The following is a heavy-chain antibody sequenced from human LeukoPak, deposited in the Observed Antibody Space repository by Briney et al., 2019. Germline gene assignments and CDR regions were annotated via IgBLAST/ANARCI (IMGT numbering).Heavy chain of an antibody. CDR2: ISYIGST. CDR1: ADSFSSHY. D-gene: IGHD4-17*01. Sequence: SETLSLTCAVSADSFSSHYWTWIRQPPGKGLEWIGYISYIGSTNYNPSLKNRVTIPIDTSKNQFSLKLSSVTAADTAVYYCARDLVTVTKGFDIWGQGTMVSVSS. V-gene: IGHV4-59*11. J-gene: IGHJ3*02. CDR3: ARDLVTVTKGFDI.